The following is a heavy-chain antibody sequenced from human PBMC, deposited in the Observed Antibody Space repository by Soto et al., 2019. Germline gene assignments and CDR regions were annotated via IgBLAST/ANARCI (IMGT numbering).Heavy chain of an antibody. J-gene: IGHJ6*02. CDR1: GYSFTSYW. CDR3: ARHEDGSGSYYPNYYYYYYGMDV. Sequence: GESLKISCKGSGYSFTSYWIGWVRQMPGKGLEWMGIIYPGDSDTRYSPSFQGQVTISADKSISTAYLQWSSLKASDTAMYYCARHEDGSGSYYPNYYYYYYGMDVWGQGTKVTVSS. V-gene: IGHV5-51*01. CDR2: IYPGDSDT. D-gene: IGHD3-10*01.